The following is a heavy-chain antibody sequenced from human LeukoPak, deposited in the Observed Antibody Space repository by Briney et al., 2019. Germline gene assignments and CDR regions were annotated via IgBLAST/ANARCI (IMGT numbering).Heavy chain of an antibody. CDR2: ISAYNGNT. D-gene: IGHD6-13*01. J-gene: IGHJ5*02. Sequence: ASVKVSCKASGYTFTSYGISWVRQAPGQGLEWMGWISAYNGNTNYAQKLQGRVTITADKSTTTVNLELNGLRSDDTAIYYCARARYIGAASGTLWFDTWGQGTLVTVSS. CDR3: ARARYIGAASGTLWFDT. V-gene: IGHV1-18*01. CDR1: GYTFTSYG.